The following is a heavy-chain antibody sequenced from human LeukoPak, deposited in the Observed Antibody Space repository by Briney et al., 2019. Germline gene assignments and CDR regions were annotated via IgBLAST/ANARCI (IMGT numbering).Heavy chain of an antibody. CDR2: ISYDGSNK. J-gene: IGHJ3*02. D-gene: IGHD2-2*01. V-gene: IGHV3-30-3*01. CDR1: GFTFSSYA. CDR3: ARAPAATRAFDI. Sequence: PGGSLRLSCAASGFTFSSYAMHWVRQAPGKGLEWVAVISYDGSNKYYADSVKGRFTISRDNSKNTLYLQMNSLRAEDTAVYYCARAPAATRAFDIWGQGTMVTVSS.